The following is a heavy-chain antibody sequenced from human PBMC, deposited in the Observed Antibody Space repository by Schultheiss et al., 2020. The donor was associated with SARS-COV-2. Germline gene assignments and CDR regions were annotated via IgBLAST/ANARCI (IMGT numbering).Heavy chain of an antibody. V-gene: IGHV1-69*06. Sequence: KISCKASGGTFSSYAISWVRQAPGQGLEWMGGIIPIFGTANYAQKFQGRVTITADKSTSTAYMELSSLRSEDTAVYYCARGYSSGWYEEYYYGMDVWGQGTTVTVSS. CDR3: ARGYSSGWYEEYYYGMDV. J-gene: IGHJ6*02. CDR2: IIPIFGTA. CDR1: GGTFSSYA. D-gene: IGHD6-19*01.